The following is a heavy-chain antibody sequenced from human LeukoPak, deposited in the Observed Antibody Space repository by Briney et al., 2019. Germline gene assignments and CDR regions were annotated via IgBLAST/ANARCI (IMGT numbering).Heavy chain of an antibody. CDR1: GGTFSSYA. CDR3: ASRGYSGYDKYFQH. Sequence: SVKVSCNPSGGTFSSYAISWVRQAPGQGLEGMGGIIPIFGTANYAQKFQGRVTITADESTSTAYMELSSLRSEDTAVYYCASRGYSGYDKYFQHWGQGTLVTVSS. CDR2: IIPIFGTA. V-gene: IGHV1-69*01. D-gene: IGHD5-12*01. J-gene: IGHJ1*01.